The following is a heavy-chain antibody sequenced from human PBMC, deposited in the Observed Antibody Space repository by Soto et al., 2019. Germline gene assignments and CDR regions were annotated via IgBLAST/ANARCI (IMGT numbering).Heavy chain of an antibody. D-gene: IGHD2-2*01. CDR1: GFTFGSYA. CDR3: AKALRPSLNVFYYMHV. J-gene: IGHJ6*03. Sequence: EVQLLESGGGLIQPGGSLRLSCVVSGFTFGSYAMSWVRQAPEKGPEWVAILGGNGFTTYYADSGKGRFTISGDKSKSTLFLQMNSLRAYDTGVYYCAKALRPSLNVFYYMHVWGRGTSVTVSS. V-gene: IGHV3-23*01. CDR2: LGGNGFTT.